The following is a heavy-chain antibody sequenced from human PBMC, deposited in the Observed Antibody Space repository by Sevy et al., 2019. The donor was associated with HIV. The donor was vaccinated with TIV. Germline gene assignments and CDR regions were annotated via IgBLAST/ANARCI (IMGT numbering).Heavy chain of an antibody. CDR1: GYTFTDDY. D-gene: IGHD2-2*01. CDR2: INPNSSCT. CDR3: STSRDLVCSTILFHTFDS. J-gene: IGHJ4*02. Sequence: ASVKVSCKASGYTFTDDYMHWVRQAPGQGLEWMGRINPNSSCTNYARKFQGRVTRTRDTCISTAYMELSRLRSDDTVMYYCSTSRDLVCSTILFHTFDSWGQGTLFPVP. V-gene: IGHV1-2*01.